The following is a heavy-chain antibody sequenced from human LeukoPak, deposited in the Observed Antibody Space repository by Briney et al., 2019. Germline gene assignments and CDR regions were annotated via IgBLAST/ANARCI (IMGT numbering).Heavy chain of an antibody. CDR3: AREVVVVDRYFQH. CDR1: GYSISSGYS. V-gene: IGHV4-38-2*02. Sequence: PSETLSVTCAVSGYSISSGYSWGWIRHPPGKGLEWIGSMYHSGSTYYNPSLKSRVTISVDTSKNQFSLKLSSVTAADTAVYYCAREVVVVDRYFQHWGQGTLVTVSS. CDR2: MYHSGST. J-gene: IGHJ1*01. D-gene: IGHD2-15*01.